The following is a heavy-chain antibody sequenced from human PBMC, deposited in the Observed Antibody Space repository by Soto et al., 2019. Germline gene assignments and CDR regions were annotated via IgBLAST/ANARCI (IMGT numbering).Heavy chain of an antibody. V-gene: IGHV4-34*01. CDR2: INHNGST. Sequence: SETLSLTCAVYGGSFSGYYWSWIRQPPGKGLEWIGEINHNGSTNYNPSLKSRVTISVDTSKNQFSLKLSSVTAADTAVYYCARTAVAANKGPIFDYWGQGTLVTVSS. CDR1: GGSFSGYY. J-gene: IGHJ4*02. CDR3: ARTAVAANKGPIFDY. D-gene: IGHD6-19*01.